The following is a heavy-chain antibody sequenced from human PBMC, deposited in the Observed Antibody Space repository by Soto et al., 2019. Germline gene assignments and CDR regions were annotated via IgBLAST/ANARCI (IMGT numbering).Heavy chain of an antibody. D-gene: IGHD2-2*01. V-gene: IGHV3-21*01. Sequence: GGSLRLSCAASGFTFSSYSMNWVRQAPGKGLEWVSSISSSSSYIYYADSVKGRFTISRDNAKNSLYLQMNSLRAEDTAVYYCARTFIVVVPAAQYYYMDVWGKGTTVTVSS. CDR2: ISSSSSYI. CDR3: ARTFIVVVPAAQYYYMDV. CDR1: GFTFSSYS. J-gene: IGHJ6*03.